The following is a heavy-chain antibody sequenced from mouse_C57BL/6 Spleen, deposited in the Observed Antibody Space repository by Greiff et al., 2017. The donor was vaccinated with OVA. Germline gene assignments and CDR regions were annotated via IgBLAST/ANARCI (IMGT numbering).Heavy chain of an antibody. Sequence: EVKLQESGPGLVKPSQSLSLTCSVTGYSITSGYYWNWIRQFPGNKLEWMGFISYDGSNNYNPSLKNLISITRDTSKNQFFLKLNSVTTEDTATYYCASYDGSYYFDYWGQGTTLTVSS. D-gene: IGHD2-3*01. CDR1: GYSITSGYY. J-gene: IGHJ2*01. CDR2: ISYDGSN. V-gene: IGHV3-6*01. CDR3: ASYDGSYYFDY.